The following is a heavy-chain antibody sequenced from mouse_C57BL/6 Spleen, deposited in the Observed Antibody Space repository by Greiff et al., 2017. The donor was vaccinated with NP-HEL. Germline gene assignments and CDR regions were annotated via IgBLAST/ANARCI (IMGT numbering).Heavy chain of an antibody. J-gene: IGHJ4*01. V-gene: IGHV1-52*01. CDR3: ARWDWGAMVY. Sequence: QVQLQQPGAELVRPGSSVKLSCKASGYTFTSYWMHWVKQRPIQGLEWIGNIDPSDSETHYNQKFKDKATLTVDKSSSTAYMQLSSLTSEDSAVYYCARWDWGAMVYWGQGTSVTVSS. CDR2: IDPSDSET. D-gene: IGHD4-1*01. CDR1: GYTFTSYW.